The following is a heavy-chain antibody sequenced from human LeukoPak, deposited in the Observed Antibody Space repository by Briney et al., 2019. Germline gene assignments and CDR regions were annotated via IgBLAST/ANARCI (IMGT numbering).Heavy chain of an antibody. Sequence: SETLSLTCAVYGGSFSGYYWSWIRQPPGKGLEWIGEINHSGSTNYNPSLKSRVTISVDTSKNQFSLKLNSVTPEDTAVYYCAREDGSSGWLYYFDYWGQGTLVTVSS. V-gene: IGHV4-34*01. CDR3: AREDGSSGWLYYFDY. CDR1: GGSFSGYY. CDR2: INHSGST. J-gene: IGHJ4*02. D-gene: IGHD6-19*01.